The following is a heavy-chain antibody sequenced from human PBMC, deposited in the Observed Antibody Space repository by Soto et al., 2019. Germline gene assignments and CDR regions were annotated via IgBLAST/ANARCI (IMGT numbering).Heavy chain of an antibody. D-gene: IGHD6-6*01. V-gene: IGHV1-69*13. J-gene: IGHJ4*02. CDR3: ARDRDGGYSSSSGPFDY. Sequence: SVKVSCKASGGTFSRYAISWVRQSPAQGLAWMGGIIPIFGTANYAQKFQGRVTITADESTRTAYMELSSLRSEDTAVYYCARDRDGGYSSSSGPFDYWGQGTLVTVSS. CDR1: GGTFSRYA. CDR2: IIPIFGTA.